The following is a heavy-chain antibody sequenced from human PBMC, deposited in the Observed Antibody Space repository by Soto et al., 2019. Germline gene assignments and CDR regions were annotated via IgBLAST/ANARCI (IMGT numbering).Heavy chain of an antibody. CDR1: GFTFTSSG. V-gene: IGHV1-18*01. CDR3: ARMAVAVTFDI. J-gene: IGHJ3*02. CDR2: ISAYNGNT. Sequence: GAAVKVSCKASGFTFTSSGMQWVRQAPGQGLEWMGWISAYNGNTNYAQKLQGRVTMTTDTSTSTAYMELRSLRSDDTAVYYCARMAVAVTFDIWGQGTMVTVSS. D-gene: IGHD6-19*01.